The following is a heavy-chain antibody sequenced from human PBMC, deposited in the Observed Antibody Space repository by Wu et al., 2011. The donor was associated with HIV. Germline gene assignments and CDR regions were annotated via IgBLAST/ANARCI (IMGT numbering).Heavy chain of an antibody. CDR1: GGSINSHA. CDR2: DIPVSETL. CDR3: ARDGGSITSPVDYFYFYMDV. J-gene: IGHJ6*03. V-gene: IGHV1-69*05. Sequence: QVQLVQSGAEVKKPGSSVKVSCRASGGSINSHAISWIRQTPGLGLEWMGGDIPVSETLKYAQKFQGRLTATTDKSTTTAYMELSSLRSEDTAVYYCARDGGSITSPVDYFYFYMDVWGKGTTVYVS. D-gene: IGHD3-16*01.